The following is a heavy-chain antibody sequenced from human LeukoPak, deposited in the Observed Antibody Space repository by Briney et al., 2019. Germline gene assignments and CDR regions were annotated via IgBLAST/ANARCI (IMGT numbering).Heavy chain of an antibody. D-gene: IGHD3-3*01. CDR3: AKTSHYDSWSGSPSGFDP. Sequence: GGSLRLSCAASGFTFSSYAMSWVRQAPGKGLRWVSAISGGGGSTYYADSVKGRFTISRDNSKNTLYLQMNSLRAEDTAVYYCAKTSHYDSWSGSPSGFDPWGQGTLVTVSS. J-gene: IGHJ5*02. CDR1: GFTFSSYA. CDR2: ISGGGGST. V-gene: IGHV3-23*01.